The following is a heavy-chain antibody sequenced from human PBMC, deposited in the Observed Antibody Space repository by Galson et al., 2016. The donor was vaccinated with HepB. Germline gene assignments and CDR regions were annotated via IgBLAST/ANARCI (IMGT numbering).Heavy chain of an antibody. CDR2: INGSGDRA. CDR1: GFTFSDYA. Sequence: SLRLSCAASGFTFSDYAMTWVRQSPQMRLEWVSDINGSGDRASYADSVKGRFTISRDNSKNTLFLQMSSRRAEDTAVYYCAKSTISGTNDFWTDDYWGQGTLVTVSS. V-gene: IGHV3-23*01. D-gene: IGHD3-3*01. CDR3: AKSTISGTNDFWTDDY. J-gene: IGHJ4*02.